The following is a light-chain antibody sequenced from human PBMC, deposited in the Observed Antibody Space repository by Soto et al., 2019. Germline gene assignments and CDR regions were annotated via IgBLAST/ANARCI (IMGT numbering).Light chain of an antibody. CDR2: GAS. J-gene: IGKJ5*01. V-gene: IGKV3-20*01. Sequence: EIVLTQSPGTLSLSPGERATLSCRASQSVSSSYLAWYQQKPGQAPRLLIYGASSRATGIPDRFSGSGSGTDFTLTIDRLEPEDFAVYYCQHYGSSVPITFGQGTRLE. CDR3: QHYGSSVPIT. CDR1: QSVSSSY.